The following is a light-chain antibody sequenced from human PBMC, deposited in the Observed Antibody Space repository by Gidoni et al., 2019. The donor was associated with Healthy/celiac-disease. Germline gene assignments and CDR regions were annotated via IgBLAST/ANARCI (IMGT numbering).Light chain of an antibody. Sequence: SYELTQPPSVSVSPGQTASITCSGDKLGDKYACWYQQKPGQSPVLVIYQDRKRPSGIPERFSGSNSGNTATLTISGTQAMDEADYYCQAWDSSTVLVFGGGTKLTVL. CDR3: QAWDSSTVLV. J-gene: IGLJ3*02. CDR2: QDR. CDR1: KLGDKY. V-gene: IGLV3-1*01.